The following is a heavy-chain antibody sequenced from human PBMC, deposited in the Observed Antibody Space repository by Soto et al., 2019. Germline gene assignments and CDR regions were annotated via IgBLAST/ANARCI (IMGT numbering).Heavy chain of an antibody. CDR2: IYYSGST. CDR3: ARDGATVTTPYYYYGMDV. D-gene: IGHD4-17*01. J-gene: IGHJ6*02. Sequence: TSETLSLTCTVSGVSISNHYWSWIRQPPGKGLEWIGYIYYSGSTNYNPSLKSRVTISVDTSKNQFSLKLSSVTAADTAVYYCARDGATVTTPYYYYGMDVWGQGTTVTVSS. V-gene: IGHV4-59*11. CDR1: GVSISNHY.